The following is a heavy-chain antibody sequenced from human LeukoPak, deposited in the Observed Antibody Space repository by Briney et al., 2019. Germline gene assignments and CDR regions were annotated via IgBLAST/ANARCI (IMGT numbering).Heavy chain of an antibody. CDR3: ARDHAVDSSGYYRDDAFDI. CDR2: ISAYNGNT. J-gene: IGHJ3*02. D-gene: IGHD3-22*01. Sequence: ASVKVSCKASGYTFTSYGISWVRQAPGQGLEWMGWISAYNGNTNYAQKLQGRVTMTTDTSTSTAYMELRSLRSDDTAVYYCARDHAVDSSGYYRDDAFDIWGQGTMVTVSS. V-gene: IGHV1-18*01. CDR1: GYTFTSYG.